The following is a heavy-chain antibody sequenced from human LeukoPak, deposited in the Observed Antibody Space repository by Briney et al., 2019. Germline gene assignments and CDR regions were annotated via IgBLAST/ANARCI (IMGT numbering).Heavy chain of an antibody. CDR3: ARHGPPYCYARGYYFDY. V-gene: IGHV4-59*08. D-gene: IGHD3-10*02. CDR2: IYYSGST. Sequence: SETLSLTCTVSGGSISSYYWSWIRQPPGKGLEWIGYIYYSGSTNYNPSLKSRVTISVDTSKNQFSLKLSSVTAADTAVYYCARHGPPYCYARGYYFDYWGQGTLVTVSS. J-gene: IGHJ4*02. CDR1: GGSISSYY.